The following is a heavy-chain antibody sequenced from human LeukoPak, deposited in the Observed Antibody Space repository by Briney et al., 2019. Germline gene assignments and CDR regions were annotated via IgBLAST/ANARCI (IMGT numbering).Heavy chain of an antibody. CDR1: GYTFTGYY. D-gene: IGHD6-25*01. V-gene: IGHV1-46*01. CDR2: INPSGGST. CDR3: ARQNIGQRLDLGY. Sequence: ASVNESCKTSGYTFTGYYMHWVRQAPGQGLEWMGIINPSGGSTSYAQKFQGRVTMTRDTSTSTVYMELSSLRSEDTAVYYCARQNIGQRLDLGYWGQGTLVTVSS. J-gene: IGHJ4*02.